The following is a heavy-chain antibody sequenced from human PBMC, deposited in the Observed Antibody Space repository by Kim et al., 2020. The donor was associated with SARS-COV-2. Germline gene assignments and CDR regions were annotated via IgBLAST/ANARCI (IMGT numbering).Heavy chain of an antibody. CDR3: ARVCCGGIAAAGTENLHYYYYYGMDV. V-gene: IGHV1-2*06. Sequence: ASVKVSCKASGYTFTGYYMHWVRQAPGQGLEWMGRINPNSGGTNYAQKFQGRVTMTRDTSISTAYMELSRLRSDDTAVYYCARVCCGGIAAAGTENLHYYYYYGMDVWGQGTTVTVSS. J-gene: IGHJ6*02. CDR2: INPNSGGT. CDR1: GYTFTGYY. D-gene: IGHD6-13*01.